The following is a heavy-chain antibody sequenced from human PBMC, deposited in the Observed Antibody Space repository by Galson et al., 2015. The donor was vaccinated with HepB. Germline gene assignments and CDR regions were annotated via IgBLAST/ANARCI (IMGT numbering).Heavy chain of an antibody. CDR1: GFTFGSYG. Sequence: SLRLSCAASGFTFGSYGMHWVRQAPGKGLEWVAFIRYDGSNKYYADSVKGRFTISRDNSKNTLYLQMNSLRAEDTAVYYCANSQITGYSSSWYPSNWGDYWGQGTLVTVSS. CDR2: IRYDGSNK. D-gene: IGHD6-13*01. V-gene: IGHV3-30*02. CDR3: ANSQITGYSSSWYPSNWGDY. J-gene: IGHJ4*02.